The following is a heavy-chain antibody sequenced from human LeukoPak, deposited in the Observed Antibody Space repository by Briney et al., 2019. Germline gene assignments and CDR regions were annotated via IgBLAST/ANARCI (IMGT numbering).Heavy chain of an antibody. CDR3: ARVKAVVTPWVFDY. CDR1: GGSISSSTYY. V-gene: IGHV4-39*07. Sequence: SETLSLTCTVSGGSISSSTYYWGWIRQPPGKGLAWIGSISYTGITYYNSSLKSRVTISVDTSKNQFSLKLSSVTAADTAVYFCARVKAVVTPWVFDYWGQGSLVTVSS. D-gene: IGHD4-23*01. J-gene: IGHJ4*02. CDR2: ISYTGIT.